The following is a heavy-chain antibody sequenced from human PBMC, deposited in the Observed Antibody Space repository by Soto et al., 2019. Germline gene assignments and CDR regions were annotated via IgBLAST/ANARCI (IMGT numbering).Heavy chain of an antibody. CDR1: GGLFSSYP. J-gene: IGHJ1*01. D-gene: IGHD3-22*01. V-gene: IGHV1-69*13. CDR2: IIPVFQTA. Sequence: SVKVSCKASGGLFSSYPISWVRQVPGQGLEWMGGIIPVFQTAYYTQRFQGRVTITADESTNTAYLELSSLRSEDTAVYYGAGGGSGYNWFNGCWGQGSLGTVAS. CDR3: AGGGSGYNWFNGC.